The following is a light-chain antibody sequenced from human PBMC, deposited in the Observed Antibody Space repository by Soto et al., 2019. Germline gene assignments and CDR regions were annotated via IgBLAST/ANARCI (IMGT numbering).Light chain of an antibody. CDR3: QQYNSYQYT. V-gene: IGKV1-5*01. CDR1: QSISSW. Sequence: DIQMTQSPSTLSASVGDRVTITCRASQSISSWLAWYQQKPGKAPKLLIYDASSLESGVPSRFSGSGSGTEFTLTISSLQPDDFATYYCQQYNSYQYTFGQSTKLEIK. J-gene: IGKJ2*01. CDR2: DAS.